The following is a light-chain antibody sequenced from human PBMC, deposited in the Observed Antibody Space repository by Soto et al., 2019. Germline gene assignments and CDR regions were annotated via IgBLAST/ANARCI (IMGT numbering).Light chain of an antibody. V-gene: IGLV4-69*01. CDR1: SGHNSYA. CDR2: LNSDGSH. J-gene: IGLJ3*02. Sequence: QPVLTQSPSASASLGASVKLTCTLSSGHNSYAIAWHQQQPEKGPRYLMKLNSDGSHTKGDGIPDRFSGSSSGAERYLTISSPQSEDEADYYCQTWGTGIQVFGGGTKLTVL. CDR3: QTWGTGIQV.